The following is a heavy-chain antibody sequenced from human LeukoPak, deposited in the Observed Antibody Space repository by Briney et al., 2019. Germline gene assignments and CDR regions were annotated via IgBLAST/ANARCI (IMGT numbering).Heavy chain of an antibody. CDR3: ARHENNYGDYTV. Sequence: SETLCLTCTVSGGSISSYYWSWIRQPPGEGLEWIGYIYYSGSTNYNPSLKSRVTISVATSKNQCSLKRSSVPAADTAVYYCARHENNYGDYTVCGQGTLVTVSS. J-gene: IGHJ4*02. CDR2: IYYSGST. CDR1: GGSISSYY. V-gene: IGHV4-59*08. D-gene: IGHD4-17*01.